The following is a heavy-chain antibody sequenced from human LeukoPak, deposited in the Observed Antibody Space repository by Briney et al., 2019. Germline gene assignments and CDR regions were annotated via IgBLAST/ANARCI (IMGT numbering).Heavy chain of an antibody. V-gene: IGHV3-23*01. Sequence: QPGGTLRLSCAASGFTFSSYAINWVRQAPGKGLEWVSSISASGGSTYYADSVKGRFTISRDNSKNTLYLQMNSLRAEDTAVYYCATQAFYYDSTGYSVYFDYWGQGTLVTVSS. CDR3: ATQAFYYDSTGYSVYFDY. CDR2: ISASGGST. CDR1: GFTFSSYA. D-gene: IGHD3-22*01. J-gene: IGHJ4*02.